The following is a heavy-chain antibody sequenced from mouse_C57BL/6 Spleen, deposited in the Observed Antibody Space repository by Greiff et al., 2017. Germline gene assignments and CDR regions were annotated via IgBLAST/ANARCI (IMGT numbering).Heavy chain of an antibody. J-gene: IGHJ3*01. D-gene: IGHD2-4*01. Sequence: EVMLVESGGGLVKPGGSLKLSCAASGFTFSDYGMHWVRQAPEKGLEWVAYISSGSSTIYYADTVKGRFTISRDNAKNNLFLQMTSLRSEDTAMYYCAREGYYDYEGFAYWGQGTLVTVSA. CDR3: AREGYYDYEGFAY. V-gene: IGHV5-17*01. CDR1: GFTFSDYG. CDR2: ISSGSSTI.